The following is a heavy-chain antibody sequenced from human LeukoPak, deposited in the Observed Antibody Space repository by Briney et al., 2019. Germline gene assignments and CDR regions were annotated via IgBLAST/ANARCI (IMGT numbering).Heavy chain of an antibody. CDR2: ISRNSDSI. CDR1: GFIFDDYA. Sequence: GRSLRLSCAASGFIFDDYAMHWVRQTPGKGLEWVSGISRNSDSIVYADSVKGRFTISRDNAKNSLYLQMNSLRSEDMALYYCVKDKTDFWSGYFDYWGQGTLVTVSS. CDR3: VKDKTDFWSGYFDY. J-gene: IGHJ4*02. V-gene: IGHV3-9*03. D-gene: IGHD3-3*01.